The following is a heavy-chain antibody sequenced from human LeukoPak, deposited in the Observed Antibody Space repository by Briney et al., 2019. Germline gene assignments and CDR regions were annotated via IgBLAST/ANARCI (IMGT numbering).Heavy chain of an antibody. V-gene: IGHV3-21*01. D-gene: IGHD2-8*01. J-gene: IGHJ4*02. CDR1: GFTFSSYS. Sequence: PGGSLRLSCAASGFTFSSYSMNWVRQAPGKGLEWVSSISSSSTYIYYADSVKGRFTISRDNAKNSLYLQMNSLRAEDTAVYYCARDTVNGPFVVSLDYWGQGALVTVSS. CDR2: ISSSSTYI. CDR3: ARDTVNGPFVVSLDY.